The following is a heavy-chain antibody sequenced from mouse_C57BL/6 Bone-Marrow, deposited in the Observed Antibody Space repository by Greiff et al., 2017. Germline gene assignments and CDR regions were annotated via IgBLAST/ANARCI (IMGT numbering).Heavy chain of an antibody. CDR2: IYPRDGST. V-gene: IGHV1-78*01. D-gene: IGHD1-1*01. CDR3: ARNYYGSSYVAWFAY. CDR1: GYTFTDYT. Sequence: QVQLKQSDAELVKPGASVKISCKASGYTFTDYTIHWMKQRPEQGLEWIGYIYPRDGSTKYNEKFKGKATLTADKSSSTAYMQLNSLTSEDSAVYFCARNYYGSSYVAWFAYWGQGTLVTVSA. J-gene: IGHJ3*01.